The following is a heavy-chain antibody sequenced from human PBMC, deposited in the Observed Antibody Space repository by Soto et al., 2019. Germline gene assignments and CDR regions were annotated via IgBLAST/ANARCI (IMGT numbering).Heavy chain of an antibody. CDR1: GGTFSSYA. D-gene: IGHD3-22*01. CDR2: FVPVVGET. Sequence: SVKVSCKASGGTFSSYAISWVRQAPGQGLEWMGGFVPVVGETIYAQKFQGRVTMTEDKSTDTAYMELSSLRSEDTAVYYCGLSSPFTMMAYWGQGTLVTVSS. J-gene: IGHJ4*02. CDR3: GLSSPFTMMAY. V-gene: IGHV1-69*10.